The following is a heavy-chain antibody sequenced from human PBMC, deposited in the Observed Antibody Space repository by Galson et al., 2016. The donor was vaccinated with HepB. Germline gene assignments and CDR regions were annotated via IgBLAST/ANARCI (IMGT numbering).Heavy chain of an antibody. CDR2: ISGSGFST. CDR3: ARVRGENYESSGYHDY. D-gene: IGHD3-22*01. Sequence: SLRLSCAASGFTFSDYYMSWIRQAPGKGLEWVSFISGSGFSTNYAGSVRGRFTISRDIAKNSVHLEMNNLRAEDTAVYYCARVRGENYESSGYHDYWGQGALATVPP. V-gene: IGHV3-11*06. J-gene: IGHJ4*02. CDR1: GFTFSDYY.